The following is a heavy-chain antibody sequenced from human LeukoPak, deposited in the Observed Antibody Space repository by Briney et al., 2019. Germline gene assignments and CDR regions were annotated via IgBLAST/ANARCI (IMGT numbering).Heavy chain of an antibody. CDR2: IYYSGST. J-gene: IGHJ6*03. D-gene: IGHD3-22*01. V-gene: IGHV4-39*01. CDR1: GGSISSSSYY. CDR3: AGPVVAGNYYYMDV. Sequence: SETLSLTCTVSGGSISSSSYYWGWIRQPPGKGLEWIGSIYYSGSTYYNPSLKSRVTISVDTSKNQFSLKLSSVTAADTAVYYCAGPVVAGNYYYMDVWGKGTTVTISS.